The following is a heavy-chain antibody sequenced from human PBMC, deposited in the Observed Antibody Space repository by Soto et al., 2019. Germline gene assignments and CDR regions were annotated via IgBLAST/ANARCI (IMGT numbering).Heavy chain of an antibody. CDR2: VHHSGST. V-gene: IGHV4-34*02. D-gene: IGHD3-16*01. CDR1: GASFTGHY. CDR3: VRGQYFGAITFGGLDVKKTNLDY. J-gene: IGHJ4*02. Sequence: QVQLQQWGAGLLKPSETLSLTCAVSGASFTGHYWSWIRQPPGKGLEWIGEVHHSGSTSYNPALKSRTTMAVDNSKTHFSLRLASVTAADTVTYYWVRGQYFGAITFGGLDVKKTNLDYWEQGTRGTVSS.